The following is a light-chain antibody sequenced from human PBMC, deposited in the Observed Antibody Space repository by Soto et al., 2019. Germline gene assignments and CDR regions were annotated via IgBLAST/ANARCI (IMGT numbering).Light chain of an antibody. Sequence: QAVVTQPPSASGTPGQRVTISCSGSSSNIGSNYVYWYQQLPGTAPKLLIYSSNQRPSGVPDRFSGSKSGTSASLAISGLRSEDEADYYCAAWDDSLSGPVFGGGTKVTVL. J-gene: IGLJ3*02. CDR2: SSN. CDR1: SSNIGSNY. V-gene: IGLV1-47*02. CDR3: AAWDDSLSGPV.